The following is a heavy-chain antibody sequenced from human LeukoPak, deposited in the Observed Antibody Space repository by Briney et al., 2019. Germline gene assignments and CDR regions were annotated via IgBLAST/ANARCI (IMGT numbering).Heavy chain of an antibody. D-gene: IGHD3-16*01. CDR3: ARGSGGAFDI. V-gene: IGHV3-23*01. CDR2: ISGSGGST. Sequence: GGTLRLSCAASGFTFSSYGMSWVRQAPGKGLEWVSAISGSGGSTYYADSVKGRFTISRDNSKNTLYLQMNSLRAGDTAVYYCARGSGGAFDIWGQGTMVTVSS. CDR1: GFTFSSYG. J-gene: IGHJ3*02.